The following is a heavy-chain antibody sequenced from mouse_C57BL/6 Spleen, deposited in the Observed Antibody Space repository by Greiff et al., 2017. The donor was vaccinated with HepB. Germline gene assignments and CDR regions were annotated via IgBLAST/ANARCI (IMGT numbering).Heavy chain of an antibody. CDR2: IDPENGDT. V-gene: IGHV14-4*01. CDR3: TRLRSWFAY. Sequence: EVQLQQSGAELVRPGASVKLSCTASGFNIKDDYMHWVKQRPEQGLEWIGWIDPENGDTEYASKFQGKATITADTSSNTAYLQLSSLTSEDTAVYYWTRLRSWFAYWGQGTLVTVSA. J-gene: IGHJ3*01. CDR1: GFNIKDDY. D-gene: IGHD1-1*01.